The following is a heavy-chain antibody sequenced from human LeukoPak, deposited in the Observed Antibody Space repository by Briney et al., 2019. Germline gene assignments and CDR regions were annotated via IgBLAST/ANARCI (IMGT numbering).Heavy chain of an antibody. CDR1: GFTFSSYA. CDR3: AKDYYPRHDSSGWDAFDI. CDR2: ISGSGGST. V-gene: IGHV3-23*01. Sequence: GGSLRLSCAASGFTFSSYAMSWVRQAPGKGLEWVSAISGSGGSTYYADSVKGRFTISRDNSKNTLYLQMNSLRAEDTAVYYCAKDYYPRHDSSGWDAFDIWGQGTMVTVSS. J-gene: IGHJ3*02. D-gene: IGHD3-22*01.